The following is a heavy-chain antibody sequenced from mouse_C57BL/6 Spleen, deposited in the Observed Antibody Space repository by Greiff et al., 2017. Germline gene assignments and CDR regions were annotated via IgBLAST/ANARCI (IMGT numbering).Heavy chain of an antibody. CDR2: IYPSDSET. CDR3: GRCDYGSCPFAY. J-gene: IGHJ3*01. CDR1: GYTFTSYW. D-gene: IGHD1-1*01. Sequence: VQLQQPGAELVRPGSSVKLSCKASGYTFTSYWMDWVKQRPGQGLEWIGNIYPSDSETHYNQKFKDKATVTVDKSSSTAYMQLSSLTSEDSAVYYCGRCDYGSCPFAYWGQGTLVTVSA. V-gene: IGHV1-61*01.